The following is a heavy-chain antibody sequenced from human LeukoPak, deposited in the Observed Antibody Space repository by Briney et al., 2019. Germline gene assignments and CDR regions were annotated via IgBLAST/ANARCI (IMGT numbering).Heavy chain of an antibody. J-gene: IGHJ4*02. CDR2: IIPIFGTA. D-gene: IGHD6-13*01. V-gene: IGHV1-69*05. CDR1: GGTFSSYA. CDR3: AISIAAAVPFDY. Sequence: SVKVSCKASGGTFSSYAISWVRRAPGQGLEWMGGIIPIFGTANYAQKFQGRVTITTDESTSTAYMELSSLRSEDTAVYYCAISIAAAVPFDYWGQGTLVTVSS.